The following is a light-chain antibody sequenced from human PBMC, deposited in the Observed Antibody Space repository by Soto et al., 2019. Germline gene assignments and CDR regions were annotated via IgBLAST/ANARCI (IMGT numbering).Light chain of an antibody. J-gene: IGLJ2*01. CDR3: SSYTSSRTVL. CDR2: DVS. V-gene: IGLV2-14*01. Sequence: QSALTQPASVSGSPGQSITISCTGTSSDVGGYNYVSWYQQHPGKAPKLMIYDVSNRPSGVSNPFSGSKSGNTASLTISGLQAEYEADYYCSSYTSSRTVLFGGGTKLTVL. CDR1: SSDVGGYNY.